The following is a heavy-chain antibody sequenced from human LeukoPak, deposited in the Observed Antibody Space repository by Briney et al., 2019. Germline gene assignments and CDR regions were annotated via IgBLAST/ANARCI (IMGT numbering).Heavy chain of an antibody. CDR3: ATTTYSSSWYGLHAFDI. V-gene: IGHV4-61*02. D-gene: IGHD6-13*01. CDR2: IYTSGST. J-gene: IGHJ3*02. CDR1: GGSISSGSYY. Sequence: SETLSLTCTVSGGSISSGSYYWSWIRQPAGKGLEWIGRIYTSGSTNYNPSLKSRVTISVDTSKNQFSLKLSSVTAADTAVYYCATTTYSSSWYGLHAFDIWGQGTMVTVSS.